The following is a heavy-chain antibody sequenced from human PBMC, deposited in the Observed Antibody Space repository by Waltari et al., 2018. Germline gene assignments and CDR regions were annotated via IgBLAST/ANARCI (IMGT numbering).Heavy chain of an antibody. CDR3: GRLEDCTGPGGNCYSGDSFAMDV. CDR2: INHSGNS. Sequence: QVHLQQWGAGLLQPSETLSLTCGFYGGSLRGYYWGWIRQPPGKGLEWIGEINHSGNSHYTPSRRSRVSLSIETSKNQFALKLTSVTAADTGRFYCGRLEDCTGPGGNCYSGDSFAMDVWGQGTTVTVSS. CDR1: GGSLRGYY. V-gene: IGHV4-34*01. J-gene: IGHJ6*02. D-gene: IGHD2-8*02.